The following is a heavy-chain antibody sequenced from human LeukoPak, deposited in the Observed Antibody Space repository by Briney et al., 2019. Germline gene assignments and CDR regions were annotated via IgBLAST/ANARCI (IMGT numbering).Heavy chain of an antibody. CDR2: IYYSGST. CDR1: GGSISSYY. Sequence: SETLSLTCTVSGGSISSYYRSWIRQPPGKGLEWIGYIYYSGSTNYNPSLKSRVTISVDTSKNQFSLKLSSVTAADTAVYYCASGYSSSSRWGQGTLVTVSS. V-gene: IGHV4-59*01. D-gene: IGHD6-13*01. J-gene: IGHJ4*02. CDR3: ASGYSSSSR.